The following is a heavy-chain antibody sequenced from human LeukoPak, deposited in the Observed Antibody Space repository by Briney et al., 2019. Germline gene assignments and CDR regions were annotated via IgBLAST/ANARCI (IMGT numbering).Heavy chain of an antibody. CDR1: GYTLTELS. CDR3: ATWDVVVVPAAMRYYYMDV. V-gene: IGHV1-24*01. J-gene: IGHJ6*03. Sequence: ASVKVSCKVSGYTLTELSMHWVRQAPGKRLEWMGGFDPEDGETIYAQKFQGRVTMTEDTSTDTAYMELSSLRSEDTAVYYCATWDVVVVPAAMRYYYMDVWGKGTTVTVSS. D-gene: IGHD2-2*01. CDR2: FDPEDGET.